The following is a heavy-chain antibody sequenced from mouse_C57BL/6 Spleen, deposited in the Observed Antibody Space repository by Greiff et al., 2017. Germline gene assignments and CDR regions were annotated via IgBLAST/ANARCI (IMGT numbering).Heavy chain of an antibody. CDR1: GYAFSSSW. J-gene: IGHJ2*01. CDR3: ARPSAYLYYFDY. D-gene: IGHD5-5*01. Sequence: LQESGPELVKPGASVKISCKASGYAFSSSWMNWVKQRPGKGLEWIGRIYPGDGDTNYNGKFKGKATLTADKSSSTAYMQLSSLTSEDSAVYFCARPSAYLYYFDYWGQGTTLTVSS. V-gene: IGHV1-82*01. CDR2: IYPGDGDT.